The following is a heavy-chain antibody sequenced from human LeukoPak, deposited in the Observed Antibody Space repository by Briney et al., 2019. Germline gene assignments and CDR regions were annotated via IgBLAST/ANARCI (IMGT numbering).Heavy chain of an antibody. Sequence: GSLRLSCAASGFTFSSYSMNWVRQAPGKGLEWGSYISGSSSTIYYADSVKGRFTISRDNGKNTLYLQMNSLRAEDTAVYYCARGSTYYDSSGQVPFDYWGQGTLVTVSS. J-gene: IGHJ4*02. CDR3: ARGSTYYDSSGQVPFDY. CDR2: ISGSSSTI. CDR1: GFTFSSYS. V-gene: IGHV3-48*01. D-gene: IGHD3-22*01.